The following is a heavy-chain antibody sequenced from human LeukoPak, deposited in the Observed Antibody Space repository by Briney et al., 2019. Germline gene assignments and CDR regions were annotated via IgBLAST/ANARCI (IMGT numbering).Heavy chain of an antibody. J-gene: IGHJ3*02. D-gene: IGHD6-19*01. CDR1: GGSFSGYY. CDR2: INHSGST. Sequence: SETLSLTCAVHGGSFSGYYWSWIRQPPGKGLEWIGEINHSGSTNYNPSLKSRVTISVDTSKNQFSLRLTSVTAADTAVYYCARVASSVRDDAFDIWGQGTMVTVSS. CDR3: ARVASSVRDDAFDI. V-gene: IGHV4-34*01.